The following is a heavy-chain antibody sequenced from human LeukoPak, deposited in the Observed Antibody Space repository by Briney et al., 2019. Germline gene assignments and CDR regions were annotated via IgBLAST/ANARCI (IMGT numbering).Heavy chain of an antibody. Sequence: ASVKVSCKASGYTFTSYDINWVRQATGQGLEWMGWMNPNSGNTDYAQEFQGRVTMTRNTSISTAYMELSSLRSEDTAVYYCARGPFDSSGSYYVNYWGQGTLVTVSS. J-gene: IGHJ4*02. V-gene: IGHV1-8*01. CDR2: MNPNSGNT. CDR1: GYTFTSYD. D-gene: IGHD3-22*01. CDR3: ARGPFDSSGSYYVNY.